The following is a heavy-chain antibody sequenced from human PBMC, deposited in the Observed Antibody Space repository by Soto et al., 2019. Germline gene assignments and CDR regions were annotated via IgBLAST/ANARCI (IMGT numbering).Heavy chain of an antibody. CDR1: GYTFTSYG. V-gene: IGHV1-18*04. J-gene: IGHJ4*02. CDR2: ISAYNGNT. D-gene: IGHD1-26*01. CDR3: ARDVPYSGSRKPFDY. Sequence: ASVTVSCKASGYTFTSYGISWVRQAPGQGLEWMGWISAYNGNTNYAQKPQGRVTMTTDTSTSTAYMELRSLRSDDTAVYYCARDVPYSGSRKPFDYWGQGTLVTVSS.